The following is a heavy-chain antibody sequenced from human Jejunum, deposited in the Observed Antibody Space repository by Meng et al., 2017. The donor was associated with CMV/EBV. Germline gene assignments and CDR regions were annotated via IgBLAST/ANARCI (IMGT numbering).Heavy chain of an antibody. CDR1: GYTFTSYD. CDR2: INPSGVST. J-gene: IGHJ4*02. CDR3: TRGGGGSGGRFDY. Sequence: QGPLVQSGAEVKKPGASVKVSCKASGYTFTSYDINWVRHGTGQGLEWMGKINPSGVSTSYAQKFQGRVTMTRDTSTSAVYMELSSLKSEDTAVYYCTRGGGGSGGRFDYWGQGTLVTVSS. D-gene: IGHD6-19*01. V-gene: IGHV1-46*03.